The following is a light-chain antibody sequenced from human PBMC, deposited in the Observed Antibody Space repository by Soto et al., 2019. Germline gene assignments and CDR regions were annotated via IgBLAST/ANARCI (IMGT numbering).Light chain of an antibody. CDR3: QQHIGWPLT. CDR1: QSVSSSY. CDR2: EAS. J-gene: IGKJ4*01. Sequence: EILLTQSPGTVSFTPGERATLSCRASQSVSSSYLAWYQQKPGQAPRLIIYEASNRATGIPARFSGSGSGTDFTLSISSLEPEDFAVYYCQQHIGWPLTFGGGTKVDNK. V-gene: IGKV3-11*01.